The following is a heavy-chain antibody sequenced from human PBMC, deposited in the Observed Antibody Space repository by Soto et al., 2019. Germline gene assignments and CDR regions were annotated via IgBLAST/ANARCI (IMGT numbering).Heavy chain of an antibody. CDR1: EFTLSSYS. Sequence: EVQLVESGGGLVKPEGSLRLSCAASEFTLSSYSMNWVRQAPGKGLEWVSSISSSSTYIYYADSVKGRFTISRDNAKNSLYLQMNSLRAEDTAVYYCATNYYASGSCRYYFDNWGQGALVTVSS. D-gene: IGHD3-10*01. J-gene: IGHJ4*02. V-gene: IGHV3-21*01. CDR2: ISSSSTYI. CDR3: ATNYYASGSCRYYFDN.